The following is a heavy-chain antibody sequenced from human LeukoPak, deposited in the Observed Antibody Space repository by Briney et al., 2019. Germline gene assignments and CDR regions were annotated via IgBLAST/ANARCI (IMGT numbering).Heavy chain of an antibody. V-gene: IGHV3-11*04. CDR1: GFTFSDYY. D-gene: IGHD3-22*01. Sequence: GGSLRLSCAASGFTFSDYYMSWIRQAPGKGLEWVSYISSSGSTIYYADSVKGRFTISRDNSKNTLYLQMNSLRAEDTAVYYCAKDGTYYYDSSGYYRVGGYFDYWGQGTLVTVSS. CDR3: AKDGTYYYDSSGYYRVGGYFDY. CDR2: ISSSGSTI. J-gene: IGHJ4*02.